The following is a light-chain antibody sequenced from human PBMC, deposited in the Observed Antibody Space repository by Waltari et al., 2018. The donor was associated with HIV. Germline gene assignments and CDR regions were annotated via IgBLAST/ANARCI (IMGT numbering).Light chain of an antibody. CDR1: NIGSKN. J-gene: IGLJ2*01. Sequence: SYELTQPLSVSVALGQEARNNWGGNNIGSKNGHWYQQKPGQAPVLVIYRDSNRPSGIPERFSGSNSGNTATLTISRAQAGDEADYYCQVWDSSTHVVFGGGTKLTVL. V-gene: IGLV3-9*01. CDR2: RDS. CDR3: QVWDSSTHVV.